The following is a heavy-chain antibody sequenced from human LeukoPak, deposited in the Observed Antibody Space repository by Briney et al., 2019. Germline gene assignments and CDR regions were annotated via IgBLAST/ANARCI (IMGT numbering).Heavy chain of an antibody. D-gene: IGHD3-9*01. CDR1: GYTFTSYG. CDR3: ARAGKSYDILTGPFDY. Sequence: ASVKVSCKASGYTFTSYGISWVRQAPGQGLEWMGWISAYNGNTNYAQKLQGRVTMTTDTSTSTAYMELRSLRSDDTAVYYCARAGKSYDILTGPFDYWGQGTLVTVSS. J-gene: IGHJ4*02. V-gene: IGHV1-18*01. CDR2: ISAYNGNT.